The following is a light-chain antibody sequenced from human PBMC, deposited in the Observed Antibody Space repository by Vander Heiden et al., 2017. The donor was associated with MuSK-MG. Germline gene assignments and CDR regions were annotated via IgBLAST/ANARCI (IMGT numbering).Light chain of an antibody. V-gene: IGKV1-39*01. J-gene: IGKJ3*01. CDR1: QSISTY. Sequence: DIQMTQSPSSLSASVGDRVTITCRASQSISTYLNWYQQEVGKAPKRLIYAAASLQSGGPSRCRASGSGTDVTPTISSLKPGDFATYYCQQSYSLPLTFGPGTKVEIK. CDR3: QQSYSLPLT. CDR2: AAA.